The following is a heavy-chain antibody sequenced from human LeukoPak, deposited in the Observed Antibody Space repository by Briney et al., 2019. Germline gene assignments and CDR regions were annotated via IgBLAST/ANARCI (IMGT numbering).Heavy chain of an antibody. CDR3: ARRAGWSLGYCSSTSCKGGYDY. V-gene: IGHV4-34*01. D-gene: IGHD2-2*01. CDR2: INHSGST. J-gene: IGHJ4*02. Sequence: SETLSLTCTVSGGSISSYYWSWIRQPPGKGLEWIGEINHSGSTNYNPSLKSRVTISVDTSKNQFSLKLSSVTAADTAVYYCARRAGWSLGYCSSTSCKGGYDYWGQGTLVTVSS. CDR1: GGSISSYY.